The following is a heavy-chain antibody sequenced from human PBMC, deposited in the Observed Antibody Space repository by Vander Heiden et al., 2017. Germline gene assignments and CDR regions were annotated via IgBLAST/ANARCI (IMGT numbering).Heavy chain of an antibody. CDR3: ARDSGWYVR. CDR2: INHSGST. J-gene: IGHJ4*02. D-gene: IGHD6-19*01. V-gene: IGHV4-34*01. CDR1: GGSFSGCY. Sequence: QVQLQQWGAGLLKPSETLSLTCAVYGGSFSGCYWSWIRQPPGKGLEWIGEINHSGSTNYNPSLKSRVTISVDTSKNQFSMKLSSVTAADTAVYYCARDSGWYVRWGQGTLVTVSS.